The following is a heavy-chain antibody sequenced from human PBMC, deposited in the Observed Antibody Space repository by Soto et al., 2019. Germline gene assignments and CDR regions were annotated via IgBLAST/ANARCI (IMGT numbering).Heavy chain of an antibody. D-gene: IGHD3-22*01. CDR2: IYSGGST. CDR3: ARDQEAYYYDSSGYLSNYFDY. CDR1: GFTVSSNY. V-gene: IGHV3-66*01. J-gene: IGHJ4*02. Sequence: EVQLVESGGGLVQPGGSLRLSCAASGFTVSSNYMSWVRQAPGKGLEWVSVIYSGGSTYYADSVKGRFTISRDNSKNTLYIQMNSLRAEDTAVYYCARDQEAYYYDSSGYLSNYFDYWGQGTLVTVSS.